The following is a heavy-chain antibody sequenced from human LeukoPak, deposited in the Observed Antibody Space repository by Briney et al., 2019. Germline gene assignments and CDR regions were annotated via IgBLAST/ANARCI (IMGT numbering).Heavy chain of an antibody. V-gene: IGHV3-74*01. J-gene: IGHJ4*02. CDR3: SRGNRL. Sequence: GWSLRLTFAASGFTFRSYRMHWVRPAPGKELVWVSRIHTDGSSTSYADSVRGGFTISRDNAKNTLYLQMDSLRVEDTAVYYCSRGNRLRGQGTLVTVSS. D-gene: IGHD1-14*01. CDR1: GFTFRSYR. CDR2: IHTDGSST.